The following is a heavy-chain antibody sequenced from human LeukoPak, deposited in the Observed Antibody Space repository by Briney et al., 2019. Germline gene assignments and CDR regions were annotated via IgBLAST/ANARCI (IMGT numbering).Heavy chain of an antibody. Sequence: PSETLSLTCTVSGGSISSFYWSCIRQPPGKALEWIAYMHYSGNTNYNPSLKSRVTISIDTSKNQFSLKLSSVTAADTAVYYCARDWGGSGFNWFDHWGQGTLVTVSS. CDR3: ARDWGGSGFNWFDH. J-gene: IGHJ5*02. V-gene: IGHV4-59*01. CDR2: MHYSGNT. CDR1: GGSISSFY. D-gene: IGHD6-19*01.